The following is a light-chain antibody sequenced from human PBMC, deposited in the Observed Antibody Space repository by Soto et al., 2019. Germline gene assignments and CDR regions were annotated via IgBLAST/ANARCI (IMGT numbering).Light chain of an antibody. J-gene: IGKJ1*01. Sequence: EIVLTQSPGTLSLSPGERATHSCRASQTVISNYLAWYQQRPGQPPRLLIHGASNRATGIPDRFSGGGSGTDFILTISRLEPEDFAMYYCQQMRTFGQGTKVEMK. CDR2: GAS. V-gene: IGKV3-20*01. CDR3: QQMRT. CDR1: QTVISNY.